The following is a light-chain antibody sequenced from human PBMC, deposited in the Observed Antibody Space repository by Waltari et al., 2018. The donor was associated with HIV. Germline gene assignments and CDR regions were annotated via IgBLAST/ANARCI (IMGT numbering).Light chain of an antibody. CDR3: SSYAGSNNSPYV. Sequence: QSALTQPPSASGSPGQSVTISCTGTSSDVRGYNYVSWYQHHPGKAPKLMISDVSKRPAGVPNRFSGSKSGNTASLTVSGLQAEDEADYHCSSYAGSNNSPYVFGTGTKGTVL. CDR2: DVS. CDR1: SSDVRGYNY. V-gene: IGLV2-8*01. J-gene: IGLJ1*01.